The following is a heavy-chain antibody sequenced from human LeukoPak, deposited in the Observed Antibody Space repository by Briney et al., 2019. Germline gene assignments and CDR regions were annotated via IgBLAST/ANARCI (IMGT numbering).Heavy chain of an antibody. CDR3: ARDPYRDYDSSGYAFGVFDY. V-gene: IGHV3-11*01. D-gene: IGHD3-22*01. Sequence: GGSLRLSCAASGFTFSDYYMSWIRQAPGKGLEWVSYISSSGSTIYYADSVKGRFTISRDNAKNSLYLQMNSLRAEDTAVYYCARDPYRDYDSSGYAFGVFDYWGQGTLVTVSS. J-gene: IGHJ4*02. CDR2: ISSSGSTI. CDR1: GFTFSDYY.